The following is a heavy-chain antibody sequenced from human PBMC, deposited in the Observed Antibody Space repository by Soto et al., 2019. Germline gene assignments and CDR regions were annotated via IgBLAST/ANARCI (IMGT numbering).Heavy chain of an antibody. V-gene: IGHV4-61*01. D-gene: IGHD1-26*01. J-gene: IGHJ4*02. CDR1: GGSVSSGSYY. CDR3: ARVIVGASNYFDY. CDR2: IYNSGNT. Sequence: KPSETLSLTCTVSGGSVSSGSYYWSWIRQPPGKGLEWIGNIYNSGNTNYNPSLKSRVTISVDTSKKQFSLNLSSVTAADTAVYYCARVIVGASNYFDYWGQGTLVTVSS.